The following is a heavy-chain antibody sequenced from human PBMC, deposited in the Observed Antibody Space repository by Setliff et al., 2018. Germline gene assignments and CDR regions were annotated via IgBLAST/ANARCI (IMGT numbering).Heavy chain of an antibody. CDR1: GDSISGDY. J-gene: IGHJ4*02. CDR2: IYTSGTT. V-gene: IGHV4-59*08. Sequence: SETLSLTCTVSGDSISGDYWSWIRQPPGKGLEWIGYIYTSGTTKYNPSLKSRVTISIDTSKSQFSLNLSSVTAADTAVYYCARHTIAMSTIISYFDYWGQGTLVTVS. D-gene: IGHD3-10*01. CDR3: ARHTIAMSTIISYFDY.